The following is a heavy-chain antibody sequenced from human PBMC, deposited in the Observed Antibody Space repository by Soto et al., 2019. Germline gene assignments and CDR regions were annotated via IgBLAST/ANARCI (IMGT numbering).Heavy chain of an antibody. CDR2: IVVGSGNT. Sequence: SVKVSCKASGFTFTSSAVQWVRQARGQRLEWIGWIVVGSGNTNYAQKFQDRVTMTRDMSTSTAYMELSSLRSEDTAVYYCARFRALYYYYMDVWGKGTTVTVSS. D-gene: IGHD3-10*01. CDR1: GFTFTSSA. CDR3: ARFRALYYYYMDV. J-gene: IGHJ6*03. V-gene: IGHV1-58*01.